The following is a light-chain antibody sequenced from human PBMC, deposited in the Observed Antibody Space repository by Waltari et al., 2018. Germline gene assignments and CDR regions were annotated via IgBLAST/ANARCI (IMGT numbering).Light chain of an antibody. CDR1: QRVLYSSNNKDY. CDR2: WAS. CDR3: QQYYSTPPAWT. V-gene: IGKV4-1*01. J-gene: IGKJ1*01. Sequence: DIVMTQSPDSLAVSLGEGATINCKSSQRVLYSSNNKDYLAWYQQKPGQPHKLLIYWASTRESGVPDRFSGSGSGTDFTLTISSLQAEDVAVYYCQQYYSTPPAWTFGQGTKVEIK.